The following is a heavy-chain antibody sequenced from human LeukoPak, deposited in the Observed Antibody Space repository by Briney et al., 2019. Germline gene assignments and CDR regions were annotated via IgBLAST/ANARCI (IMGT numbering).Heavy chain of an antibody. Sequence: GRSLRLSCTASGFALSNNPMHWVRQAPGRGLEWVAVLSAGGTTKHYAKSVRDRSTISSDNSNNTMYLAMNNWRMEDTAWYYCSGVMEVGEPWDFLIWGERTLFTVSS. CDR3: SGVMEVGEPWDFLI. CDR1: GFALSNNP. V-gene: IGHV3-30*04. CDR2: LSAGGTTK. J-gene: IGHJ4*02. D-gene: IGHD1-26*01.